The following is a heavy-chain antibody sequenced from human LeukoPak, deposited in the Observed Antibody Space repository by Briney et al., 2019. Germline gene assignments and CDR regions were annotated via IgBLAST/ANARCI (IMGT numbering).Heavy chain of an antibody. CDR1: GGTFSSYA. V-gene: IGHV1-69*04. J-gene: IGHJ4*02. D-gene: IGHD2-15*01. Sequence: ASVKVSCKASGGTFSSYAISWVRQSPGQGLEWMGRIIPILGIANYAQKFQGRVTITGDKSTSTAYMELSSLRSEDTAVYYCARGHCSGGSCYPGDYWGQGTLVTVSS. CDR3: ARGHCSGGSCYPGDY. CDR2: IIPILGIA.